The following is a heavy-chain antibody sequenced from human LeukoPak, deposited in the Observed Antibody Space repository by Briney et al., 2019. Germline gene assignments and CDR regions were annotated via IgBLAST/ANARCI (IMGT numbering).Heavy chain of an antibody. V-gene: IGHV3-64*01. Sequence: GGSLRLSCAASGFTFSSYAMHWVRQAPGKGLEYVSAISSNGGSTYYANSVKGRFTISRDNSKNTLYLQMGSLRAEDMAVYYCARASLSRVKGAAPAFDYWGQGILVTVSS. CDR1: GFTFSSYA. CDR3: ARASLSRVKGAAPAFDY. J-gene: IGHJ4*02. CDR2: ISSNGGST. D-gene: IGHD6-6*01.